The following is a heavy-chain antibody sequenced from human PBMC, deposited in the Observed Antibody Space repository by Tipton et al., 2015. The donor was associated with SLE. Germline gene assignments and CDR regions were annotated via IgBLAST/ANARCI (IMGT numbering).Heavy chain of an antibody. CDR1: GFKFSNYW. D-gene: IGHD2-2*01. J-gene: IGHJ4*02. Sequence: SLRLSCAASGFKFSNYWMHWVRQAPGKGLVWVSRINNDGSSISTADSVKGRFSISRDNSKNTVYLQMNSLRAEDTAVYYCARDGRDCSRTSCYGLGDYWGQGTLVTVSS. CDR2: INNDGSSI. V-gene: IGHV3-74*01. CDR3: ARDGRDCSRTSCYGLGDY.